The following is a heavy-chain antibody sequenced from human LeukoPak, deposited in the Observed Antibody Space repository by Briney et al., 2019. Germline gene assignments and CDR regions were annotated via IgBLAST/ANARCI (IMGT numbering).Heavy chain of an antibody. CDR2: IIPIFGTA. CDR3: ARGRDGYNLIDY. V-gene: IGHV1-69*13. Sequence: SVKVSCKASGGTFSSYAISWVRQAPGQGLEWMGGIIPIFGTANYAQKFQGRVTITADESTSAAYMELSSLRSEDTAVYYCARGRDGYNLIDYWGQGTLVTVSS. J-gene: IGHJ4*02. D-gene: IGHD5-24*01. CDR1: GGTFSSYA.